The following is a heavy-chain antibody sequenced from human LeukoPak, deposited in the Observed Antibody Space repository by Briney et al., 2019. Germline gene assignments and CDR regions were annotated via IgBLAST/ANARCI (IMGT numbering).Heavy chain of an antibody. CDR1: GGSFSGYY. J-gene: IGHJ5*02. CDR3: ARHRPGERRFDP. V-gene: IGHV4-34*01. CDR2: INHSGST. D-gene: IGHD3-16*01. Sequence: SETLSLTCAVYGGSFSGYYWSWIRQPPGKGLEWIGEINHSGSTNYNPSLKSRVTISVDTSKNLFSLKFTSVTAADTAVYYCARHRPGERRFDPWGQGTLVTVSS.